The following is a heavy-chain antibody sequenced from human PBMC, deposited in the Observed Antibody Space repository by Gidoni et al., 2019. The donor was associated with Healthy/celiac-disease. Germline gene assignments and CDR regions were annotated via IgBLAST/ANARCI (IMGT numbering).Heavy chain of an antibody. J-gene: IGHJ6*02. CDR2: ISSSSSYI. V-gene: IGHV3-21*01. CDR1: GFTFSSYS. Sequence: EVQLVESGGGLVKPGGSLRLSCAASGFTFSSYSMTWVRQAPGKGLEWVSSISSSSSYIYYADSVKGRFTISRDNAKNSLYLQMNSLRAEDTAVYYCAREGSYYYGMDVWGQGTTVTVSS. CDR3: AREGSYYYGMDV.